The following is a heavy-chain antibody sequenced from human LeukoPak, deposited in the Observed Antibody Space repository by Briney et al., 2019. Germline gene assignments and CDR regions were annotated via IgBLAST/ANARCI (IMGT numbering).Heavy chain of an antibody. D-gene: IGHD3-3*01. V-gene: IGHV3-23*01. Sequence: PGGSLRLSCAASGFTFSSYAMSWVRQAPGKGLEWVSGISGNGASTSYADSVKGRFTISRDNSKKTLYLEMNSLRAEDTAVYYCAKGGLATIFGVLRFDYWGQGTLVTVSS. CDR1: GFTFSSYA. J-gene: IGHJ4*02. CDR2: ISGNGAST. CDR3: AKGGLATIFGVLRFDY.